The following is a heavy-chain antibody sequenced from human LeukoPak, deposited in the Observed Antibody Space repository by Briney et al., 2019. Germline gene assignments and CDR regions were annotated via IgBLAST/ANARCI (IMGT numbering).Heavy chain of an antibody. J-gene: IGHJ4*02. CDR3: VTYYYGSSAPKRNY. Sequence: SETLSLTCTVSGGSISYYYWSWIRQPPGKGLEWIGYIYYSGSTNYNPSLKSRVTISGDTSKKQFSLKLSSVTAADTAVYYCVTYYYGSSAPKRNYWGQGILVTVSS. CDR1: GGSISYYY. CDR2: IYYSGST. D-gene: IGHD3-22*01. V-gene: IGHV4-59*12.